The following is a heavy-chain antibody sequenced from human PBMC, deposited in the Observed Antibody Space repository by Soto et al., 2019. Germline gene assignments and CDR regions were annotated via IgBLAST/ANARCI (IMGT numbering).Heavy chain of an antibody. J-gene: IGHJ4*02. V-gene: IGHV4-59*08. D-gene: IGHD4-17*01. CDR3: ARRYGDCFDY. CDR1: GGSISSYY. CDR2: IYYSGST. Sequence: QVQLQESGPGLVKPSETLSLTCTVSGGSISSYYWSWILQPPGKGLEWIGYIYYSGSTNYNTTLKRRVTISVDTSKNQFSLKLSSVTAADTAVYYCARRYGDCFDYWGQGTLVTVSS.